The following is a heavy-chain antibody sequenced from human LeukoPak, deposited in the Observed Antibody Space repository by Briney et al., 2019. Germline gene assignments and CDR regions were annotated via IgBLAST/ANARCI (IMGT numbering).Heavy chain of an antibody. CDR2: TYPGDSDT. CDR3: ARQVRTGYDILTGRGYYYMDV. J-gene: IGHJ6*03. V-gene: IGHV5-51*01. CDR1: GYSFTSYW. Sequence: GESLKISCKGSGYSFTSYWIGWVRQMPGKGLEWMGNTYPGDSDTSYSPSLQGQVTISADKSISTAYLQWSSLKASDTAMYYCARQVRTGYDILTGRGYYYMDVWGKGTTVTVSS. D-gene: IGHD3-9*01.